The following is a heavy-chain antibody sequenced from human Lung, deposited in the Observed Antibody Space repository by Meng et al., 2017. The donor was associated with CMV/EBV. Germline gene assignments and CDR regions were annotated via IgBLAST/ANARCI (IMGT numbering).Heavy chain of an antibody. J-gene: IGHJ2*01. V-gene: IGHV3-30*04. CDR2: ISKDGGNT. D-gene: IGHD3/OR15-3a*01. CDR3: ARGGFWTGPRYFDL. Sequence: ASCFTLSTSAMHWVRQAPDKGLEWLALISKDGGNTKYADSVGGRFTISRDNSKSTLYLQINSLRSEDMAVHYCARGGFWTGPRYFDLWGRGTLVTVSS. CDR1: CFTLSTSA.